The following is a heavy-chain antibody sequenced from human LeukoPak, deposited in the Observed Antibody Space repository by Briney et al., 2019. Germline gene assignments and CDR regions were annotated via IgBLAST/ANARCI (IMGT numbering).Heavy chain of an antibody. CDR3: ARGPPRGKYYYMDV. Sequence: GGSLRLSCAASGFTFSIFDMHWVRQPTGQGLEWVSTIGTASDTYYPGSVEGRFTLSRDNAKNSLYLQMNSLTAGDTAVYYCARGPPRGKYYYMDVWGKGTTVTVSS. V-gene: IGHV3-13*01. CDR1: GFTFSIFD. D-gene: IGHD1-1*01. CDR2: IGTASDT. J-gene: IGHJ6*03.